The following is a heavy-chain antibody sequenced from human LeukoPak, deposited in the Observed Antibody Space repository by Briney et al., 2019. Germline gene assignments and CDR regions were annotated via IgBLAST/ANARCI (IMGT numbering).Heavy chain of an antibody. J-gene: IGHJ4*02. Sequence: GRSLRLSCAASGFTFSSYAMHWVRQAPGKGLEWVAVISYDGSNKYYADSVKGRFTISRDNSKNTLYLQMNSLRAEDTAVYYCARAISRLDYGDYGDFDYWGQGTLVTVSS. CDR3: ARAISRLDYGDYGDFDY. CDR2: ISYDGSNK. V-gene: IGHV3-30-3*01. CDR1: GFTFSSYA. D-gene: IGHD4-17*01.